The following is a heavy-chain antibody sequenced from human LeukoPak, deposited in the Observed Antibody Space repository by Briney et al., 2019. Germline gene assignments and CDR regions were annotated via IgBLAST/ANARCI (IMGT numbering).Heavy chain of an antibody. CDR2: ISYDGSNK. CDR1: GFTFSSYG. Sequence: GGSLRLSCAASGFTFSSYGMLWVRQAPGKGLEWVAVISYDGSNKYYADSVKGRFTISRDNSKNTLYLQMNSLRAEDTAVYYCAKPPVGATGVLDYWGQGTLVTVSS. D-gene: IGHD1-26*01. CDR3: AKPPVGATGVLDY. V-gene: IGHV3-30*18. J-gene: IGHJ4*02.